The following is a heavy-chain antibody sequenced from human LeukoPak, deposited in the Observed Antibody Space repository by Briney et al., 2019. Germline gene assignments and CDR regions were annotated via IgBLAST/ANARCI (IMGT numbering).Heavy chain of an antibody. V-gene: IGHV3-23*01. D-gene: IGHD4-17*01. CDR2: ISGGGTT. J-gene: IGHJ5*02. Sequence: GGSLRLSCGASGFTFDDRAMHWVRQAPGKGLEWVSSISGGGTTYYADSVRGRFIISRDNSKNTLYLQMNSLRAEDTAVYYCAKLLMANDYGDPWGQGTLVTVSS. CDR3: AKLLMANDYGDP. CDR1: GFTFDDRA.